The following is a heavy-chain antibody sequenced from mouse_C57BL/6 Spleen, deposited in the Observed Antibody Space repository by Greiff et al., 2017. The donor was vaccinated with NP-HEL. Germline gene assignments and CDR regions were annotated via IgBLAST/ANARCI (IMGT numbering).Heavy chain of an antibody. CDR3: ERSGTTGFDV. CDR1: GYTFTSYW. CDR2: IDPSDSET. V-gene: IGHV1-52*01. D-gene: IGHD1-1*01. J-gene: IGHJ1*03. Sequence: QVQLQQPGAELVRPGSSVKLSCKASGYTFTSYWMHWVKQRPIQGLEWIGNIDPSDSETHYNQKFKDKATLTVDKSSSTAYMQLSSLTSEDSEVYYCERSGTTGFDVWGTGTTVTVSS.